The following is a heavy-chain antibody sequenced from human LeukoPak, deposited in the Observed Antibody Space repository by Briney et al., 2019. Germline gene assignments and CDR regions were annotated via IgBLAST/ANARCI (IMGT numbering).Heavy chain of an antibody. J-gene: IGHJ4*02. CDR1: GGSFSGYY. Sequence: PSETLSLTCAVYGGSFSGYYWSWIRQPPGKGLEWIGEINHSGSTNYNPSLKSRVTISVDTSKNQFSLKLSSVTAADTAVYYCARSYDPSLFDYWGQGTLVTVSS. D-gene: IGHD3-16*01. CDR3: ARSYDPSLFDY. CDR2: INHSGST. V-gene: IGHV4-34*01.